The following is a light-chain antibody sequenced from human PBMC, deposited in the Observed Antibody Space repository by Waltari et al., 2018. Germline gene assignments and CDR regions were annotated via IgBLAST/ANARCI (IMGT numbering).Light chain of an antibody. Sequence: QSALTQPPSASGSPGQSVTISCTGTSSDVGGYNYVSWYQQHPGKAPKLMIYEVSKRPSGVPDRCSGSKSGNTASLTVSGLQADDEADYYCSSYAGSNAHVVFGGGTKLTVL. CDR1: SSDVGGYNY. CDR3: SSYAGSNAHVV. J-gene: IGLJ2*01. V-gene: IGLV2-8*01. CDR2: EVS.